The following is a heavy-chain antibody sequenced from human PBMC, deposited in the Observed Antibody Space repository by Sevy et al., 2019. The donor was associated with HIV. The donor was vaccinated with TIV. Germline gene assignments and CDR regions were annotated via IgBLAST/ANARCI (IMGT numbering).Heavy chain of an antibody. CDR3: AKSCIAEQYYYYYGMDV. D-gene: IGHD6-13*01. CDR1: GFTFSSYG. V-gene: IGHV3-30*18. CDR2: ISYDGSNK. J-gene: IGHJ6*02. Sequence: GGSLRLSCAASGFTFSSYGMHWVRQAPGKGLEWVAVISYDGSNKYYADSVKGRFTISRDNSKNTLYLQMNSLRAEDTAVYYCAKSCIAEQYYYYYGMDVWGQGTTVTVSS.